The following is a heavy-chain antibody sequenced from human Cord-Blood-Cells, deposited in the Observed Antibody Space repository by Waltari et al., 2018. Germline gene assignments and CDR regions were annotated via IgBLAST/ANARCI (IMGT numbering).Heavy chain of an antibody. CDR1: GLSLSNDRLG. V-gene: IGHV2-26*01. CDR3: ARIPLLTGDHVY. J-gene: IGHJ4*02. Sequence: QVTLKESGHVLVKTTETITLTCTVSGLSLSNDRLGVICIRQPPGNALEWLAHIFSNDEKSYSTSLKSRLTISKDTSKSQVVLTMTNMDPVDTATYYCARIPLLTGDHVYWGQGTLVTVSS. D-gene: IGHD7-27*01. CDR2: IFSNDEK.